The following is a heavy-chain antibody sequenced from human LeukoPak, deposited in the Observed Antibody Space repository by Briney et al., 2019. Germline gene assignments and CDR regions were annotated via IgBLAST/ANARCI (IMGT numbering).Heavy chain of an antibody. V-gene: IGHV4-34*01. CDR1: GGSFSGYY. CDR2: INHSGST. J-gene: IGHJ4*02. Sequence: SETLSLTCAVYGGSFSGYYWSWIRQPPGKGLEWIGEINHSGSTNYNPSLKSRVTISVDTSKNQFSLKLSSVTAADTAVYYCARHRGYSYGVDYWGLGTLVTVSS. CDR3: ARHRGYSYGVDY. D-gene: IGHD5-18*01.